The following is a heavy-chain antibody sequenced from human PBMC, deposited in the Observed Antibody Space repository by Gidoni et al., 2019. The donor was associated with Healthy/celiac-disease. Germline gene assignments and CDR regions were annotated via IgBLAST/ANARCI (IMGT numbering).Heavy chain of an antibody. CDR2: ISSSSSYI. J-gene: IGHJ6*02. Sequence: EVQLVESGGGLVKPGGSLRLSCAASGFTFSSYSMNGVRQAPGKGLEWVSSISSSSSYIYYADSVKGRFTISRDNAKNSLYLQMNSLRAEDTAVYYCARHYIVVVPAATLEYYYYGMDVWGQGTTVTVSS. CDR3: ARHYIVVVPAATLEYYYYGMDV. D-gene: IGHD2-2*01. CDR1: GFTFSSYS. V-gene: IGHV3-21*01.